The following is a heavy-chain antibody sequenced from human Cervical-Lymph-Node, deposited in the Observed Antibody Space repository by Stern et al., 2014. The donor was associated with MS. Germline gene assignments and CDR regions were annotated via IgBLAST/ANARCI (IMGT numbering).Heavy chain of an antibody. V-gene: IGHV1-58*01. CDR3: ASERYTYYDDQRPPGGFGP. CDR2: GGGLNGDT. CDR1: GITFSHSA. Sequence: QLVESGPEVKKPGTSVKVSCKASGITFSHSAVQWLRQARGQRLEWIGWGGGLNGDTNYAQSFQERVTITRDMSTSTVYMELRSLRSEDTAIYYCASERYTYYDDQRPPGGFGPWGQGTLVTVSS. J-gene: IGHJ5*02. D-gene: IGHD5-18*01.